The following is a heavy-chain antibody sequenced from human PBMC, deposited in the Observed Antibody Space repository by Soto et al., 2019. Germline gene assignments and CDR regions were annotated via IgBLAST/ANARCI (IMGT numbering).Heavy chain of an antibody. Sequence: QVHLVQSGAEVKKPGASVIVSCKASGYTFTDHSLHWVRQAPGQGLEWMGWINPHSGVTVSAENFEGSVTMTRDTSINTAYMEMGWLRSDDTAMYYCALEMSTITYFHYWGQGTLLNVSS. CDR3: ALEMSTITYFHY. J-gene: IGHJ4*02. D-gene: IGHD3-3*01. V-gene: IGHV1-2*02. CDR1: GYTFTDHS. CDR2: INPHSGVT.